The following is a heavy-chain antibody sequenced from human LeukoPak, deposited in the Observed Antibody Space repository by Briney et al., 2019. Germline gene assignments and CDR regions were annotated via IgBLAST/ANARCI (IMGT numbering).Heavy chain of an antibody. Sequence: GASVKVSCKASGYTFTSYYMHWVRQAPGQGLEWMGWISPYNDNTDYVQKFQGRVTMTTDTSTSTAYMELRSLRSDDTAVYYCARREYSYYYYMDVWGKGTTVTASS. D-gene: IGHD2/OR15-2a*01. CDR2: ISPYNDNT. CDR3: ARREYSYYYYMDV. J-gene: IGHJ6*03. V-gene: IGHV1-18*04. CDR1: GYTFTSYY.